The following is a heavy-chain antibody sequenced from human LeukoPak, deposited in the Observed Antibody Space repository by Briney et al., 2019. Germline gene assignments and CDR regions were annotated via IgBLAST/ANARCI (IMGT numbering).Heavy chain of an antibody. CDR3: ARWSGYALD. V-gene: IGHV4-59*01. CDR2: IYYSGST. CDR1: GGSISSYY. J-gene: IGHJ4*02. Sequence: SGTLSLTCTVSGGSISSYYWSWIRQPPGKGLEWIGYIYYSGSTNYNPSLKSRVTMSIDTSKNQFSLKLGSVTAADTAVYYCARWSGYALDWGQGTLVTVSS. D-gene: IGHD2-2*01.